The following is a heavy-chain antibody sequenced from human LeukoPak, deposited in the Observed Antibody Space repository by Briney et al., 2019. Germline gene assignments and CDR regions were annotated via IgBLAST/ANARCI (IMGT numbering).Heavy chain of an antibody. CDR3: ARNSGSYMVDY. CDR2: IYYSGGT. D-gene: IGHD1-26*01. Sequence: SETLSLTCTVSGGSISSYYWSWIRQPPGKGLEWIGYIYYSGGTNYNPSLKSRVTISVDTSKNQFSLKLSSVTAADTAVYYCARNSGSYMVDYWGQGTLVTVSS. J-gene: IGHJ4*02. CDR1: GGSISSYY. V-gene: IGHV4-59*01.